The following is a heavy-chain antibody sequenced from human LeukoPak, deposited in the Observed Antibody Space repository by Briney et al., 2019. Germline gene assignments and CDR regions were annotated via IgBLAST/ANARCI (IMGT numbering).Heavy chain of an antibody. J-gene: IGHJ3*02. CDR3: ARVSPSDAFDI. CDR2: IYSGGST. CDR1: GFTVSSNY. Sequence: GGSLRLSCAASGFTVSSNYMSWVRQAPGKGLEWVSVIYSGGSTYYADSVKSRFTISRDNSKNTLYLQMNSLRAEDTAVYYCARVSPSDAFDIWGQGTMVTVSS. V-gene: IGHV3-66*02.